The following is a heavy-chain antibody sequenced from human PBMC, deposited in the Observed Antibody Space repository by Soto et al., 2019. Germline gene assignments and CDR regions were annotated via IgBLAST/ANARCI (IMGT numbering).Heavy chain of an antibody. CDR3: ARDGYVGRYYYYYGMDV. D-gene: IGHD1-1*01. Sequence: QVQLVQSGAAVKKPGSSVKVSCKASGGTFSSYAISWVRQAPGQGLEWMGGIIPIFGTANYAQKFQGRVTITADESTSTAYGELSSLRSEDTAVYYCARDGYVGRYYYYYGMDVWGQGTTVTVSS. CDR1: GGTFSSYA. J-gene: IGHJ6*02. CDR2: IIPIFGTA. V-gene: IGHV1-69*12.